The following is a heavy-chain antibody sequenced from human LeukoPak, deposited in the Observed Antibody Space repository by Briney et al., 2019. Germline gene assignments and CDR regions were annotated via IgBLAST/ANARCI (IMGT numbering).Heavy chain of an antibody. J-gene: IGHJ6*02. CDR3: ARDGASIDDQYYGLDV. V-gene: IGHV3-11*06. CDR1: GFTVSSNY. CDR2: IRSNSRGI. D-gene: IGHD1-1*01. Sequence: GGSLRLSCAASGFTVSSNYMSWVRQAPGKGLESVSSIRSNSRGINYADSVKGRFTISRDNDKNTVFLEMNSLRAEDTAVYYCARDGASIDDQYYGLDVWGQGTTVTVS.